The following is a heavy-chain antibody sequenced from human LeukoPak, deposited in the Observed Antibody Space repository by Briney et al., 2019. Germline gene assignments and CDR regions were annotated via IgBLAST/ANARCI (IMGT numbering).Heavy chain of an antibody. CDR1: GGTFSSYA. CDR3: ARDRYYYDSSGYWDY. Sequence: ASVKVSCKASGGTFSSYAISWVRQAPGQGLEWMGGIIPIFGTANHAQKFQGRVTITTDESTSTAYMELSSLRSEDTAVYYCARDRYYYDSSGYWDYWGQGTLVTVSS. V-gene: IGHV1-69*05. CDR2: IIPIFGTA. J-gene: IGHJ4*02. D-gene: IGHD3-22*01.